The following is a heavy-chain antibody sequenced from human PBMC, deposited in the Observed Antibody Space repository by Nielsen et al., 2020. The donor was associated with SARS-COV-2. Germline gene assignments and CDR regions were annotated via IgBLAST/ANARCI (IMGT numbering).Heavy chain of an antibody. V-gene: IGHV3-23*01. CDR1: GFTFSSYA. J-gene: IGHJ4*02. D-gene: IGHD2-2*01. CDR2: ISGSGGST. CDR3: AKVRSTRKYFDY. Sequence: GESLKISCAASGFTFSSYAMSWVRQAPGKGLEWVSAISGSGGSTYYADSVEGRFTISRDNSKNTLYLQMNSLRAEDTAVYYCAKVRSTRKYFDYWGQGTLVTVSS.